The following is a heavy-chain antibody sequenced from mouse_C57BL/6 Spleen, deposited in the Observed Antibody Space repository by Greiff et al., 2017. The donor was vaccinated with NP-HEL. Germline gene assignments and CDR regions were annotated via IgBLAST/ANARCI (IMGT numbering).Heavy chain of an antibody. V-gene: IGHV1-80*01. CDR1: GYAFSSYW. CDR2: IYPGDGDT. CDR3: ARSGGNYPLFAY. D-gene: IGHD1-1*02. Sequence: QVQLKESGAELVKPGASVKISCKASGYAFSSYWMNWVKQRPGKGLEWIGQIYPGDGDTNYNGKFKGKATLTADKSSSTAYMQLSSLTSEDSAVYFCARSGGNYPLFAYWGQGTLVTVSA. J-gene: IGHJ3*01.